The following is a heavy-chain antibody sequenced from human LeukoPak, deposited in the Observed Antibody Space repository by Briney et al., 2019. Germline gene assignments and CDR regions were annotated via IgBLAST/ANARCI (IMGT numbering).Heavy chain of an antibody. J-gene: IGHJ4*02. Sequence: PSETLSLTCTVSGLSFEHYFWSWIRQPPGKGLEWVGYVYYSGSTDYSPSLESRLTISADTSKNQFSLKLWSVTAADTAVYYCASHRRSHGSEYWGQGTLVTVSP. D-gene: IGHD3-10*01. V-gene: IGHV4-59*08. CDR3: ASHRRSHGSEY. CDR1: GLSFEHYF. CDR2: VYYSGST.